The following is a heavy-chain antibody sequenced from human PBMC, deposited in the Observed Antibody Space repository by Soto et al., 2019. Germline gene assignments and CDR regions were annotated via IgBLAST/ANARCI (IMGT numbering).Heavy chain of an antibody. CDR1: GVSIRSGGHY. CDR2: IYYSGTT. D-gene: IGHD3-22*01. J-gene: IGHJ4*02. CDR3: ARDWTTYYHFDS. V-gene: IGHV4-31*03. Sequence: QVQLQESGPGLVEPSQTLSLTCNVSGVSIRSGGHYWTWIRQHPGKGLEWIGYIYYSGTTQYNPSLKSRVTISVDTSKNQFSLKLTSVTAADTAVYYCARDWTTYYHFDSWGQGTLVTVSS.